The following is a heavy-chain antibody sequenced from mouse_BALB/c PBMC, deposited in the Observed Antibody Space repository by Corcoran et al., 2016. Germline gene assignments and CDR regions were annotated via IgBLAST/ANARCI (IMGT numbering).Heavy chain of an antibody. D-gene: IGHD1-1*01. V-gene: IGHV1-39*01. CDR2: INPYYGST. CDR3: ARGITTDY. Sequence: EIQLQQTGPELVKPGASVKISCKASGYSFTDYIMLWVKQSHGKSLEWIGNINPYYGSTSYNLKFKGKATLTVDKSSSTAYMQLNSLTSEDSAVYYCARGITTDYWGQGTTLTVSS. CDR1: GYSFTDYI. J-gene: IGHJ2*01.